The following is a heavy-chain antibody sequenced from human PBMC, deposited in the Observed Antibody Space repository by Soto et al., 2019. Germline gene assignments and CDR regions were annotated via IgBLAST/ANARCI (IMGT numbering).Heavy chain of an antibody. CDR3: ARGDYGEGLHYSYYYMDV. Sequence: PSETLSLTCTVSGGSISSYYWSWIRQPPGKGLEWIGYIYYSGSTNYNPSLKSRVTISVDTSKNQFSLKLSSVTAADTAVYYCARGDYGEGLHYSYYYMDVWGKGTTVTVSS. CDR1: GGSISSYY. J-gene: IGHJ6*03. CDR2: IYYSGST. D-gene: IGHD4-17*01. V-gene: IGHV4-59*01.